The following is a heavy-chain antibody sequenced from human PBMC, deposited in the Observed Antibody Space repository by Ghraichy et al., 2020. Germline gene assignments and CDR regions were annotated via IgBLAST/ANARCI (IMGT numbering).Heavy chain of an antibody. CDR3: ARDYITGTTWFDP. Sequence: SETLSLTCTVSGGSISSYYWSWIRQPPGKGLEWIGYIYYSGSTNYNPSLKSRVTISVDTSKNQFSLKLSSVTAADTAVYYCARDYITGTTWFDPWGQGTLVTVSS. D-gene: IGHD1-20*01. V-gene: IGHV4-59*01. CDR1: GGSISSYY. J-gene: IGHJ5*02. CDR2: IYYSGST.